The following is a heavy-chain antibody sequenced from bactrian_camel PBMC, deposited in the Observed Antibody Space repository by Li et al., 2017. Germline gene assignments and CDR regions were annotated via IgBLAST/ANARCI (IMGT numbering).Heavy chain of an antibody. D-gene: IGHD1*01. CDR1: GFAYSTYC. V-gene: IGHV3S1*01. CDR2: IDADGAI. CDR3: AARPINTRDCVAGGPAEFGY. Sequence: HVQLVESGGGSEEAGGSLKLSCTTSGFAYSTYCMGWFRQRPGKGREGVAAIDADGAINYADSAKGRFTIPRDNAKNTLYLQMNSLKPEDTAMYYCAARPINTRDCVAGGPAEFGYWGQGTQVTVS. J-gene: IGHJ6*01.